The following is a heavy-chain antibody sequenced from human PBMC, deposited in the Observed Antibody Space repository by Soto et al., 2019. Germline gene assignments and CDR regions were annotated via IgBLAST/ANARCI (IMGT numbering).Heavy chain of an antibody. CDR2: ISWNSGSI. J-gene: IGHJ4*02. CDR3: ARDITLWSGLIDY. CDR1: GFTFDDYA. V-gene: IGHV3-9*01. D-gene: IGHD3-3*01. Sequence: EVQLVESGGGLVQPGRSLRLSCAASGFTFDDYAMHWVRQAPGKGLEWVSGISWNSGSIGYADSVKGRFTISRDNAKNSLYLQMNSLRAEHTALYYCARDITLWSGLIDYWGQGTLVTVSS.